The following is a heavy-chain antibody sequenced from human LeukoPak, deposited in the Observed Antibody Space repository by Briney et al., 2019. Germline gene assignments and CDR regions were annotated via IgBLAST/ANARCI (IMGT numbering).Heavy chain of an antibody. D-gene: IGHD3-22*01. J-gene: IGHJ4*02. V-gene: IGHV5-51*01. CDR3: ATLWYYYDSSGYFDY. Sequence: GESLKISCKGSGYSFTSYWIGWVRQMPGKGLEWMGIIYPGDSDTRYSPSFQGQVTISADKSISTAYLQWSSLKASDAAMYYCATLWYYYDSSGYFDYWGQGTLVTVSS. CDR1: GYSFTSYW. CDR2: IYPGDSDT.